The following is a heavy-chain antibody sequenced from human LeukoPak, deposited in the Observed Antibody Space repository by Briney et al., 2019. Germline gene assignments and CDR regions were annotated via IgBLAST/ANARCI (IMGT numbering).Heavy chain of an antibody. CDR2: IHTSGSP. CDR3: ARQRLDGDILGFDW. D-gene: IGHD2-21*01. J-gene: IGHJ4*02. V-gene: IGHV4-4*07. Sequence: SETLSITCNVSGASISGHYWSWIRHPAGKSLEWIGRIHTSGSPIYNPSLSSRVTMSVDTSKGQFSLTMNSLTAADTAIYYCARQRLDGDILGFDWWGQGTLVTVSS. CDR1: GASISGHY.